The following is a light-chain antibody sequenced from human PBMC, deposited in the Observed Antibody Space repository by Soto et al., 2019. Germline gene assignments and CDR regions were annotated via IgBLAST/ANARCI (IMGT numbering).Light chain of an antibody. CDR3: DSYTSSRAYV. J-gene: IGLJ1*01. V-gene: IGLV2-14*01. CDR2: EVS. CDR1: SSDVGGYNY. Sequence: QSALTRPASVSGSPGQSITISCTGTSSDVGGYNYVSWYQQQAGKAPKLIVHEVSNRPSGVSNRFSGSKSGNTASLTISGLQAEDEADYYCDSYTSSRAYVFGTGTKLTVL.